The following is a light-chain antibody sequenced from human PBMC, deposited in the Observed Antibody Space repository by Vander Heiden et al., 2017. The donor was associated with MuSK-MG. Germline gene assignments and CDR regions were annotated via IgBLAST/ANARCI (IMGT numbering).Light chain of an antibody. CDR1: SSNIGAGYD. J-gene: IGLJ1*01. Sequence: QSVLTQPPSVSGAPGQTVTISCTGSSSNIGAGYDVHWYQQLPGTAPNLLIYGNNNRPSGVPDRFSGSKFGTSASLAIAGLQAEDEADYYCQSYDSSLSGSYVFGTGTTVTVL. CDR2: GNN. CDR3: QSYDSSLSGSYV. V-gene: IGLV1-40*01.